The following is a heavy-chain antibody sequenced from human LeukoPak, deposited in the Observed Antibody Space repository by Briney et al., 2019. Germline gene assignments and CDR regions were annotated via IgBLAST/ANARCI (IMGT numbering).Heavy chain of an antibody. CDR1: GFTVSSNY. Sequence: GGSLRLSCTGPGFTVSSNYMSWVRPAQGKGLEWVSLIYSGGNTYYADSVNGRFTISRDNSKTTPYVQMNSLSTDETAACYCARGTQQLSPVFDHWGQGTLVTVSS. D-gene: IGHD6-13*01. CDR3: ARGTQQLSPVFDH. CDR2: IYSGGNT. J-gene: IGHJ4*02. V-gene: IGHV3-66*01.